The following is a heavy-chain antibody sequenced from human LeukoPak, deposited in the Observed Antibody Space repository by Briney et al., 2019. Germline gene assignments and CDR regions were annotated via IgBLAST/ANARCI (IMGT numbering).Heavy chain of an antibody. V-gene: IGHV1-69*05. D-gene: IGHD2-2*01. CDR3: ARDGGRTSSDAVEI. CDR1: GDTFSSHA. J-gene: IGHJ3*02. CDR2: IIPILGRS. Sequence: SVKVSCKASGDTFSSHAISWVRQAPGQGLEWTGGIIPILGRSNYAQKFQGRVTITTDESTSTAYMELTSLRSEDTAVYYCARDGGRTSSDAVEIWGQGTMVIVSS.